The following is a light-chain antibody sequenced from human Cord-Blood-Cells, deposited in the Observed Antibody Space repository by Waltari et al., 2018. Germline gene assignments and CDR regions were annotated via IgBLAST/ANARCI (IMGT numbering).Light chain of an antibody. Sequence: QSALTQPASVSGSPGQSITISCTGTSSDVGSYNLVSWYQQHPGKAPKLMIYEGSKRPSGVSNRFSVSKSVNTASLTISGLQAEDEADYYCCSYAGSSTWVFGGGTKLTVL. CDR2: EGS. CDR3: CSYAGSSTWV. J-gene: IGLJ3*02. V-gene: IGLV2-23*01. CDR1: SSDVGSYNL.